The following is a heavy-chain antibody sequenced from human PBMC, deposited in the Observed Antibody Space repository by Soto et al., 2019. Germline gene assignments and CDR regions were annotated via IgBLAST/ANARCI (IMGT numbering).Heavy chain of an antibody. CDR2: IKYDGSEK. D-gene: IGHD3-3*01. CDR3: VRDVGPITIFGEALSGYFDS. Sequence: GGSLRLSCAASGFAFNNYWMSWVRQAPGKGPEWVASIKYDGSEKYYVDSVKGRFTVSRDNAKNSLSMHLNSLRADDTAVYYCVRDVGPITIFGEALSGYFDSWGQGTLVTVSS. J-gene: IGHJ4*02. V-gene: IGHV3-7*03. CDR1: GFAFNNYW.